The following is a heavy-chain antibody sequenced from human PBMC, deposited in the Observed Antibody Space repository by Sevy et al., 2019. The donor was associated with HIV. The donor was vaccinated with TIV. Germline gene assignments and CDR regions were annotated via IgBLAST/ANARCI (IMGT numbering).Heavy chain of an antibody. D-gene: IGHD2-8*01. CDR1: GFTFSNAW. J-gene: IGHJ4*02. V-gene: IGHV3-15*07. Sequence: GSLRLSCAASGFTFSNAWMNWVRQAPGKGLEWVGRIKSETDGGTTDYAAPVKGRFTISRDDSKNTLYLQMYSLKTEDTAVYYCTTDPEVYTLLWGQRTLVTVSS. CDR2: IKSETDGGTT. CDR3: TTDPEVYTLL.